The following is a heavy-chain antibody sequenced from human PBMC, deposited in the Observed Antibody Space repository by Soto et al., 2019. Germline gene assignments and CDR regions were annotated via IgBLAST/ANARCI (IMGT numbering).Heavy chain of an antibody. CDR2: ISDSGGST. CDR3: KGTAAAGY. CDR1: GFTFSNFV. D-gene: IGHD6-25*01. J-gene: IGHJ4*02. Sequence: HPGGSLRLSCTASGFTFSNFVMGWVRQAPGKGLEWVSSISDSGGSTYYADSVRDRFTISRDNSKSSLYLQMNSLRDEDTAVYYCKGTAAAGYWGRGTLVTVSS. V-gene: IGHV3-23*01.